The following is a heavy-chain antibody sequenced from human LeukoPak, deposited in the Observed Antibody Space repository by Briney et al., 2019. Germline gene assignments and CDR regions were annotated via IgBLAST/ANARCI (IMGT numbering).Heavy chain of an antibody. CDR1: GGSISSGSYY. J-gene: IGHJ6*03. Sequence: SQTLSHTCTVTGGSISSGSYYWSWIRQPAGKGLEWIGCIYTSGSTNYNPSLKSRVTMSVDTSKNQFSLKLSSVTAADTAVYYCARAVGSGSFQTYYYYMNVWGKGTTVTISS. CDR2: IYTSGST. D-gene: IGHD3-10*01. CDR3: ARAVGSGSFQTYYYYMNV. V-gene: IGHV4-61*02.